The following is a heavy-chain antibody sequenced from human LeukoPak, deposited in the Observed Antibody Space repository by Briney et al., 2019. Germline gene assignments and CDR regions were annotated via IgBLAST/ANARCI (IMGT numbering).Heavy chain of an antibody. CDR3: ARTRANERYWYFDL. Sequence: SETLSLTCTVSGGSISSYYWSWIRQPPGKGLEWIGYIYYSGSTNYNPSLKSRVTISVDTSKNQFSLKLSSVTAADTAVYYCARTRANERYWYFDLWGRGTLVTVSS. CDR1: GGSISSYY. D-gene: IGHD1-1*01. J-gene: IGHJ2*01. CDR2: IYYSGST. V-gene: IGHV4-59*01.